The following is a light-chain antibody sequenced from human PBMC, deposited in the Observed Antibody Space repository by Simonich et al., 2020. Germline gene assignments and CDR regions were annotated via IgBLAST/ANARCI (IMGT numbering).Light chain of an antibody. J-gene: IGLJ3*02. CDR3: SSYTSSSTL. CDR2: EFS. V-gene: IGLV2-14*01. CDR1: SSDVGGYNY. Sequence: QSALTQPRSVSGSPGQSVTISCTGTSSDVGGYNYVSWYQHHPGKAPKLMIYEFSQRPSGVSNRFSGSKSGNTASLTISGLQAEDEADYYCSSYTSSSTLFGGGTKLTVL.